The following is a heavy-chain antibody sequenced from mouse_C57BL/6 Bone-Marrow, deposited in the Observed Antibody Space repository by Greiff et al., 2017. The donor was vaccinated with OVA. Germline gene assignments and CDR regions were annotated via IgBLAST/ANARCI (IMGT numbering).Heavy chain of an antibody. CDR2: IYPGDGDT. J-gene: IGHJ2*01. CDR1: GYAFSSSW. D-gene: IGHD2-3*01. Sequence: VQLQQSGPELVKPGASVKISCKASGYAFSSSWMNWVKQRPGKGLEWIGRIYPGDGDTDYNGKFTGKATLTADKFSSTAYLKLSSLKSEDSAVYFCARHEGGYYASYFDYWGQGTTLTVSS. V-gene: IGHV1-82*01. CDR3: ARHEGGYYASYFDY.